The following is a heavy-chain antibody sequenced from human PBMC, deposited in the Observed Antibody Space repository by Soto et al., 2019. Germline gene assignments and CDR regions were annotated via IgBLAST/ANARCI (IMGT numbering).Heavy chain of an antibody. CDR1: GGTFSNHI. J-gene: IGHJ5*02. V-gene: IGHV1-69*02. CDR3: ARVKGSGYHNWFDP. D-gene: IGHD3-22*01. Sequence: GASVKVSCKASGGTFSNHIITWVRQAPGQGPEWMGRIIPMLDITNYAQKFQGRVTITADKSTTTAYMEVSSLRPEDTAMYYCARVKGSGYHNWFDPWGQGTLVTVSS. CDR2: IIPMLDIT.